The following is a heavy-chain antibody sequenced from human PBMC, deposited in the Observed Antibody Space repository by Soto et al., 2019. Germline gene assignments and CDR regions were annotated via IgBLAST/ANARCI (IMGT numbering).Heavy chain of an antibody. D-gene: IGHD3-10*01. Sequence: EVQLVESGGGLVQPGGSLRLSCAASGFSFSDHFMDWVRQAPGKGLEWVGRIRNEAKSYTTEYAASVKGRFIISRDDSKNSLYLQMNSLKNEDTAVYYCARDRVLVLGAWIGYDMDVWGQGTTVTVSS. CDR2: IRNEAKSYTT. J-gene: IGHJ6*02. CDR3: ARDRVLVLGAWIGYDMDV. CDR1: GFSFSDHF. V-gene: IGHV3-72*01.